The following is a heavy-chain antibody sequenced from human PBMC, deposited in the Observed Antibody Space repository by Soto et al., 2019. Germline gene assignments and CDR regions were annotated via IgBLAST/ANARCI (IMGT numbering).Heavy chain of an antibody. Sequence: QVQLQESGPGLVKPSETLSLTCTVSGGSVSSGIYYWSWIRQPPGKGLEWIGSIYYSGSANYNPSIKSLVTISVDTYKNQFSLKLCSVTAADTAVYYCARDRFSSSVHNCYYYGLDVWGQGTTVNVSS. CDR3: ARDRFSSSVHNCYYYGLDV. D-gene: IGHD6-6*01. CDR2: IYYSGSA. V-gene: IGHV4-61*01. J-gene: IGHJ6*02. CDR1: GGSVSSGIYY.